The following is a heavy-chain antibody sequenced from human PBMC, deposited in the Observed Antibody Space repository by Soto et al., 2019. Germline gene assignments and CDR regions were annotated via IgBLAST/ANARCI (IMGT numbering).Heavy chain of an antibody. J-gene: IGHJ3*02. CDR1: GDSISRRCC. CDR2: IYHRGST. Sequence: SETLSLTCTVSGDSISRRCCWSWVRQLPGKGLEWIWEIYHRGSTIYNTSLQRRATLSVHTSTNEFSRKTGSVLAADPAVTLFMGTFGQLFADDFDIWGQGTTVTVSS. CDR3: MGTFGQLFADDFDI. V-gene: IGHV4-4*02. D-gene: IGHD3-16*01.